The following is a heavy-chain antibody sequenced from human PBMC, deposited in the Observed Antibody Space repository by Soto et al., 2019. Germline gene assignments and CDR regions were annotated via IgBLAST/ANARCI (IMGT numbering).Heavy chain of an antibody. CDR3: AKHEKYTTSPSTY. D-gene: IGHD6-6*01. CDR2: ITNGGSTT. Sequence: GGSLRLSCAASGFTFSSFAMSWVRQAPGKGLEWVSTITNGGSTTFYADSVKGRFTISRDNSKNTLFLQMNSLRAEDTAVYYCAKHEKYTTSPSTYWGQGTLVTVSS. V-gene: IGHV3-23*01. J-gene: IGHJ4*02. CDR1: GFTFSSFA.